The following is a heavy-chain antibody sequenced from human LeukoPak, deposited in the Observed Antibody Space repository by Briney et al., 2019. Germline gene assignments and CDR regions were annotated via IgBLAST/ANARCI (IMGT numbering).Heavy chain of an antibody. CDR2: INPSGGST. V-gene: IGHV1-46*01. CDR3: ARRIDHYYYGMDV. CDR1: GYSFTSYY. Sequence: ASVKVSCKASGYSFTSYYMHWVRQAPGQGLEWMGIINPSGGSTTYAQKFQGRVTMTRDTSTSTVYMELSSLRSEDTAIYYCARRIDHYYYGMDVWGQGTTVTVSS. D-gene: IGHD2-15*01. J-gene: IGHJ6*02.